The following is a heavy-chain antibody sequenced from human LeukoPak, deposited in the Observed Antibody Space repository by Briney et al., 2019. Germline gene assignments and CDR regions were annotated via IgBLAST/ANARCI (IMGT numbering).Heavy chain of an antibody. V-gene: IGHV1-69*06. CDR3: ASDYYDSSGYYSRWFDP. CDR2: SIPTFGTA. D-gene: IGHD3-22*01. J-gene: IGHJ5*02. CDR1: GGTFSSYA. Sequence: SVKVSCKASGGTFSSYAISWVRQAPGHGLEWMGGSIPTFGTANYAQKFQGRVTITADKSTSTAYMELSSLRSEDTAVYYCASDYYDSSGYYSRWFDPWGQGTLVTVSS.